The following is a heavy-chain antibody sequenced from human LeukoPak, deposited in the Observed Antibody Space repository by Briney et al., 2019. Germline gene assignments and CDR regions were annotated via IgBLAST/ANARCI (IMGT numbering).Heavy chain of an antibody. CDR3: ARSYYDSSDLYYYYYMDV. V-gene: IGHV4-39*07. CDR1: GGSISSSSYY. CDR2: IHYSGST. D-gene: IGHD3-22*01. Sequence: SETLSLTCTVSGGSISSSSYYWGWIRQPPGKGLEWIGSIHYSGSTNYNPSLKSRVTMSVDTSKNQFSLKLSSVTAADTAVYYCARSYYDSSDLYYYYYMDVWGKGTTVTISS. J-gene: IGHJ6*03.